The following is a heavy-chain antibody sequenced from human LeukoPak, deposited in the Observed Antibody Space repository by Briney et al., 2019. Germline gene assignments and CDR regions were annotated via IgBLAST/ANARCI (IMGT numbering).Heavy chain of an antibody. CDR1: GGSISSYY. CDR2: IYYSGST. D-gene: IGHD2-2*01. J-gene: IGHJ4*02. V-gene: IGHV4-59*01. CDR3: AREGSTSPYFDY. Sequence: SETLSLTCTVSGGSISSYYWSWIRQPPGKGLEWIGYIYYSGSTNYNPSLKSRVTISVDTPKNQFSLKLSSVTAADTAVYYCAREGSTSPYFDYWGQGTLVTVSS.